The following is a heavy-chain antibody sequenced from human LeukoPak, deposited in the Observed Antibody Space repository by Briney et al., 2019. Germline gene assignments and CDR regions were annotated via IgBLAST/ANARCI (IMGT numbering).Heavy chain of an antibody. Sequence: GGSLRLSWAASAFTFSSYGVHWVRQAPGKGREWEAAIWYDGSNKYYADSVKGRFTISRDNSKNTLYLQMNSLRAEDTAVYYCARDPYPYYYDSSGDSGFDYRGQGTLVTVSS. CDR1: AFTFSSYG. J-gene: IGHJ4*02. V-gene: IGHV3-33*01. CDR3: ARDPYPYYYDSSGDSGFDY. D-gene: IGHD3-22*01. CDR2: IWYDGSNK.